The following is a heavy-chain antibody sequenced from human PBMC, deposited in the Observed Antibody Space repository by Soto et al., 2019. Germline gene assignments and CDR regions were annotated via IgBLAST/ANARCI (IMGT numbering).Heavy chain of an antibody. Sequence: ASVKVSCKASGGTFSSYAISWVRQAPGQGLEWMGGIIPIFGTANYAQKFQGRVTITADESTSTAYMELSSLRSEDTAVYYCASRYSGYYVPKIGYYYYYGMDVWGQGTTVTVSS. V-gene: IGHV1-69*13. J-gene: IGHJ6*02. D-gene: IGHD5-12*01. CDR3: ASRYSGYYVPKIGYYYYYGMDV. CDR2: IIPIFGTA. CDR1: GGTFSSYA.